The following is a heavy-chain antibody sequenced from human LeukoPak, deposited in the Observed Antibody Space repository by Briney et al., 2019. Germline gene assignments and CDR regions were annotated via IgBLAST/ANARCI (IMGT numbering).Heavy chain of an antibody. Sequence: PGGSLRLSCAASGFTFNKFAMNWVRQAPGKGLEWVSVISGSGGSTYSADSEGGRFTVSRDNPKNTLYLQMNSLRAEDTAVYFCAKRGVVIRVILVGFHKEAYYFDSWGQGALVTVSS. CDR1: GFTFNKFA. J-gene: IGHJ4*02. V-gene: IGHV3-23*01. D-gene: IGHD3-22*01. CDR3: AKRGVVIRVILVGFHKEAYYFDS. CDR2: ISGSGGST.